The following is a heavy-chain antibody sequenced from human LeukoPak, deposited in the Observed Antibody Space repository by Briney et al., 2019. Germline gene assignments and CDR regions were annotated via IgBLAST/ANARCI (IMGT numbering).Heavy chain of an antibody. CDR2: IWYDGSNK. J-gene: IGHJ5*02. Sequence: GGSLRLSCAASGFTFSSYGMHWVRQAPGKGLEWVAVIWYDGSNKYYADSVKGRFTISRDNSKNTLYLQMDSLRAEDTAVYYCARAPGGPLRYFDWPPDPWGQGTLVTVSS. CDR3: ARAPGGPLRYFDWPPDP. V-gene: IGHV3-33*01. D-gene: IGHD3-9*01. CDR1: GFTFSSYG.